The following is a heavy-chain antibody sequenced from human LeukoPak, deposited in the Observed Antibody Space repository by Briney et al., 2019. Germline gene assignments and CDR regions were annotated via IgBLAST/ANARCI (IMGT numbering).Heavy chain of an antibody. CDR2: ISHSGDT. V-gene: IGHV4-34*01. CDR1: GGSFSDSY. D-gene: IGHD4-23*01. J-gene: IGHJ4*02. Sequence: SETLSLTYAVYGGSFSDSYWSWIRQPPGGGLEWVGEISHSGDTNYKPSLKSRVTISVDTSKNQFSLNLSSVTAADTAVYYCARGSNSVAYWGQGTLVTVSS. CDR3: ARGSNSVAY.